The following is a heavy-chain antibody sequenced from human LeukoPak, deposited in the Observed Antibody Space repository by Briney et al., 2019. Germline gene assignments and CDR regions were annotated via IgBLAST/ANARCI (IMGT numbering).Heavy chain of an antibody. D-gene: IGHD5-18*01. V-gene: IGHV4-34*01. Sequence: SETLSLTCAVYGGSFSGYYWSWIRQPPGKGLEWIGEINHSGSTNYNPSLKSRVTISVDTSKNQFSLKLSSVTAADTAVYYCARLKGGGYSYGYTRYYYYYMDVRGKGTTVTVSS. CDR2: INHSGST. CDR1: GGSFSGYY. CDR3: ARLKGGGYSYGYTRYYYYYMDV. J-gene: IGHJ6*03.